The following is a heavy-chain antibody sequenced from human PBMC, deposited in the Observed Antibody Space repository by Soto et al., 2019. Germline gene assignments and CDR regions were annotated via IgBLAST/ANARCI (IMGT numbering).Heavy chain of an antibody. Sequence: QVQLVESGGGVVQPGRSLRLSCAASGFTFSSYGMHWVRQAPGKGLEWVAVISYDGSNKYYADSVKGRFTVSRDNSKNTLYLQMNSLRAEDTAVYYCAKSDYSNYSVDYWGQGTLVTVSS. CDR2: ISYDGSNK. D-gene: IGHD4-4*01. CDR3: AKSDYSNYSVDY. CDR1: GFTFSSYG. V-gene: IGHV3-30*18. J-gene: IGHJ4*02.